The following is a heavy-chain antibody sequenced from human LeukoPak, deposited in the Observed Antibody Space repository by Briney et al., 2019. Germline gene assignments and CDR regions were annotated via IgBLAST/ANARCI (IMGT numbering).Heavy chain of an antibody. CDR3: AREGTVWNGYKNWFDP. J-gene: IGHJ5*02. Sequence: EASVKVSCKASGYTFTSHGISWVRQAPGQGLEWMGWISTYNGNTNYAQKLQGRVSMTTDTSTSTAYMELRSLRSDDTAVYYCAREGTVWNGYKNWFDPWGQGTLVTVSS. CDR1: GYTFTSHG. D-gene: IGHD3-3*01. CDR2: ISTYNGNT. V-gene: IGHV1-18*01.